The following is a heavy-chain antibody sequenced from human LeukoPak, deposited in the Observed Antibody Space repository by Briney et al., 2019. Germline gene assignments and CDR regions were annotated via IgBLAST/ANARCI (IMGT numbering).Heavy chain of an antibody. Sequence: PGGSLRLSCAASGFSFSSYAMSWVRQAPGKGLEWVSAISGSGGNTYYADSVRGRFTISRDNSKNTLYLQVNSLRAEDTAIYYCAKVSWANYFDYWGQGTLVTVSS. J-gene: IGHJ4*02. V-gene: IGHV3-23*01. CDR2: ISGSGGNT. D-gene: IGHD6-13*01. CDR1: GFSFSSYA. CDR3: AKVSWANYFDY.